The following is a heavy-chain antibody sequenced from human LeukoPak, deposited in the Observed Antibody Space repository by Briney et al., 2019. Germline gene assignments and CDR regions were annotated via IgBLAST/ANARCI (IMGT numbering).Heavy chain of an antibody. D-gene: IGHD6-13*01. J-gene: IGHJ2*01. CDR1: GGSMNKYY. Sequence: SETLSLTCTVSGGSMNKYYWNWIRQPAGKGLEWIGRIYISGSPNYNPSLKSRVTMSVDTSKNQFSLKLSSVTAADTAVYYCARVSSSWYQDWYFDRWGRGTLVTVSS. CDR2: IYISGSP. CDR3: ARVSSSWYQDWYFDR. V-gene: IGHV4-4*07.